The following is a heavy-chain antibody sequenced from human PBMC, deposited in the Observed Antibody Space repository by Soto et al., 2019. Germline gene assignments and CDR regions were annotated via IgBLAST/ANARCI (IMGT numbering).Heavy chain of an antibody. D-gene: IGHD3-10*01. CDR2: IYFSGSA. V-gene: IGHV4-39*01. CDR1: GDSISSSRYY. Sequence: PSETLSLTCAVSGDSISSSRYYWGWIRQPPGKGLEWIASIYFSGSAYYNPSLKSRATISIDTSKSQFSLRLNSVTAADTAVYYCASYHGSESFYYNGIDYWGQGTLVTVSS. J-gene: IGHJ4*02. CDR3: ASYHGSESFYYNGIDY.